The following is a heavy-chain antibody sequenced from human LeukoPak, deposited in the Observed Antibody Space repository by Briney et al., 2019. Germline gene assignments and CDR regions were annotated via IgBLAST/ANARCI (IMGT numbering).Heavy chain of an antibody. J-gene: IGHJ4*02. CDR2: IYYSGST. Sequence: SQTLSLTCTASGGSISSISYYWGWIRQPPGKGLEWIGYIYYSGSTYYNPSLKSRVTISVDTSKNQFSLKLSSVTAADTAVYYCALGGAGTGFVDGGYFDYWGQGTLVTVSS. CDR1: GGSISSISYY. D-gene: IGHD6-13*01. V-gene: IGHV4-30-4*08. CDR3: ALGGAGTGFVDGGYFDY.